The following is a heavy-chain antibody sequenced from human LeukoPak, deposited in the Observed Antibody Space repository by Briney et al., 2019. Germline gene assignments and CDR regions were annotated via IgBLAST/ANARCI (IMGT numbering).Heavy chain of an antibody. CDR3: ARVNFGNYGQRSLDY. Sequence: PSETLSLTCTVSGGSISSSSYYWGWIRQPPGKGLEWIGSIYYSGSTYYNPSLKSRVTISVDTSKNQFSLKLSSVTAADTAVYYCARVNFGNYGQRSLDYWGQGTLVTVSS. D-gene: IGHD1-7*01. CDR2: IYYSGST. V-gene: IGHV4-39*07. CDR1: GGSISSSSYY. J-gene: IGHJ4*02.